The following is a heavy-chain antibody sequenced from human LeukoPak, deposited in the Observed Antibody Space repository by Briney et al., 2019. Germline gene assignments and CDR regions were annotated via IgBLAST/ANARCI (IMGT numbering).Heavy chain of an antibody. V-gene: IGHV3-15*01. CDR2: IKSKTDGGTT. CDR1: GFTFSNAW. J-gene: IGHJ4*02. D-gene: IGHD1-1*01. Sequence: GGSLRLSCAASGFTFSNAWMSWVRQAPGKGLEWVGRIKSKTDGGTTDYAAPVKGRFTISRDDSKNTLYLQMNSLKTEDTAVYYCTTDISTTGTARFDYWGQGTLVTVSS. CDR3: TTDISTTGTARFDY.